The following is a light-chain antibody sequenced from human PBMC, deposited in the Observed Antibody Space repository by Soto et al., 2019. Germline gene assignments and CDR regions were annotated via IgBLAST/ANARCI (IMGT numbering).Light chain of an antibody. CDR2: AAS. CDR1: QDISSY. Sequence: DIQMTQSPSSLSASVGDRVTITCRASQDISSYLAWYQQKPGKAPKLLIYAASTLQSGVPSRFSGSGSGTDFTLTISSLQPEDFATYYCQQYKSYPITFGQGTRLEI. CDR3: QQYKSYPIT. J-gene: IGKJ5*01. V-gene: IGKV1-9*01.